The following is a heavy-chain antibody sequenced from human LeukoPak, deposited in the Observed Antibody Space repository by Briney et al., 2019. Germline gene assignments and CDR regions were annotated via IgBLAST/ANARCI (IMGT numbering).Heavy chain of an antibody. CDR2: IRYDGSNK. D-gene: IGHD6-19*01. J-gene: IGHJ4*02. CDR3: AKDIWAIAVAEPFDY. V-gene: IGHV3-30*02. Sequence: GGSLRLSCAASGFTFSSYGMHWVRQAPGKGLEWVAFIRYDGSNKYYEDSVKGRFTISRDNSKNTLYLQMNSLRAEDTAVYYCAKDIWAIAVAEPFDYWGQGTLVTVSS. CDR1: GFTFSSYG.